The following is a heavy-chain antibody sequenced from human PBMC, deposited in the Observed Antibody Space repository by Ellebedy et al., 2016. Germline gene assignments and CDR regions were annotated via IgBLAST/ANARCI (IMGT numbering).Heavy chain of an antibody. J-gene: IGHJ5*02. CDR1: GVGLGGYT. CDR3: ARSRLDRGGTSDMDL. Sequence: GGSLRLSCAASGVGLGGYTMNWVRQAPGKGLEWVSCIHSSGTYIFYADSVKGRFTISRDNTKNSLSLLMTSLRVDDTATYYCARSRLDRGGTSDMDLWGQGTLVTVSP. D-gene: IGHD2-2*01. V-gene: IGHV3-21*01. CDR2: IHSSGTYI.